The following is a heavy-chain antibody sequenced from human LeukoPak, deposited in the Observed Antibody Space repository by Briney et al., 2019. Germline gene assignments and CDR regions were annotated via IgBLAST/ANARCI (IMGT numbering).Heavy chain of an antibody. CDR1: GGSISSYY. Sequence: SETLSLTCIVSGGSISSYYWSWIRQPPGKGLEWVGYIYYSGSTNYNPSLKTRVTISVDTSKNQFSLKLSSVTAADTAVYYCASKGASRGFLDYWGQGTLVTVSS. V-gene: IGHV4-59*01. D-gene: IGHD1-26*01. CDR2: IYYSGST. CDR3: ASKGASRGFLDY. J-gene: IGHJ4*02.